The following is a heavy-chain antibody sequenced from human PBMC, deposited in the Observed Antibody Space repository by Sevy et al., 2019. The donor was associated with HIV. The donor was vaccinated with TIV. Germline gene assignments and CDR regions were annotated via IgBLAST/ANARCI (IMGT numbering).Heavy chain of an antibody. V-gene: IGHV3-30*02. CDR1: GFTLSNYD. D-gene: IGHD5-12*01. Sequence: GGSLRLSCIESGFTLSNYDIHWVRQAAGKGLEWVELIQYDGSIQYYAESVKGRFTISRDNSKNTLYLQMNSLRPEDTAIYYCAKRGSKSGYALGYWGQGTLVTVSS. CDR2: IQYDGSIQ. CDR3: AKRGSKSGYALGY. J-gene: IGHJ4*02.